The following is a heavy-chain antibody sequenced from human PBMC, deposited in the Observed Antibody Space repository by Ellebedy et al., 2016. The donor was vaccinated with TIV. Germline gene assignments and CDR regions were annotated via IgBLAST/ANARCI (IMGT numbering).Heavy chain of an antibody. J-gene: IGHJ4*02. Sequence: GESLKISCAASGFTSSSYSMDWVRQAPGRGLEWISYITSGSEVISYADSVKGRFTISRDNAKNSMYLQMNSLRDEDTAVYYCASGYSGGWYGIDQWGQGTLVTVSS. V-gene: IGHV3-48*02. CDR3: ASGYSGGWYGIDQ. CDR1: GFTSSSYS. CDR2: ITSGSEVI. D-gene: IGHD6-19*01.